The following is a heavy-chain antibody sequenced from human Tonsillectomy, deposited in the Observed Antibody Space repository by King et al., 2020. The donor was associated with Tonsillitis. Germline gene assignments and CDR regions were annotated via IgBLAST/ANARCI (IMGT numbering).Heavy chain of an antibody. Sequence: QLVQSGAEVKKPGESLKISCKGSGYSFTSYWIGWVRQMPGKGLEGMGIIYPGDSDTRYSPSFQGQVTISADKSISTAYLQWSSLKASDTAMYYCARGEVGYYYDSSGEYYFDYWGQGTLVTVSS. D-gene: IGHD3-22*01. CDR1: GYSFTSYW. CDR2: IYPGDSDT. CDR3: ARGEVGYYYDSSGEYYFDY. V-gene: IGHV5-51*01. J-gene: IGHJ4*02.